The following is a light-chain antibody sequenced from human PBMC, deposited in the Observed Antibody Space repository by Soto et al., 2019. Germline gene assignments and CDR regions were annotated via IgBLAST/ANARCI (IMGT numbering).Light chain of an antibody. J-gene: IGKJ5*01. CDR1: QSVSSSY. V-gene: IGKV3-20*01. Sequence: GVTRYTGNLRLSAGERTSLDLGASQSVSSSYLAWYQQKPGQAPRLLIYGASSRATGIPDRFSGSGSGTDFTLTISRLEPEDFAVYYCQQYGSSSTFGQGTLLEIK. CDR2: GAS. CDR3: QQYGSSST.